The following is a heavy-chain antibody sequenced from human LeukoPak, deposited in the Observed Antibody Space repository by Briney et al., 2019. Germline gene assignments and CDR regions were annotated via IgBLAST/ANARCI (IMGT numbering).Heavy chain of an antibody. CDR3: ARDWTGMVDY. CDR1: GFTFSSYS. CDR2: ISSSSSTI. J-gene: IGHJ4*02. V-gene: IGHV3-48*01. D-gene: IGHD3/OR15-3a*01. Sequence: QAGGSLRLSRAASGFTFSSYSMNWVRQAPGKGLEWVSYISSSSSTIYYADSVKGRFTISRDNAKNSLYLQMNSLRAEDTAVYYCARDWTGMVDYWGQGTLVTVSS.